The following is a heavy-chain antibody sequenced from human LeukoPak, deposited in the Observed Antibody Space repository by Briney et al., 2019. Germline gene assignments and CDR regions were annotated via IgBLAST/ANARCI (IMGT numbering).Heavy chain of an antibody. CDR2: IYYSGST. D-gene: IGHD2-21*02. CDR3: ARIKDNCGGDCYPSMDAFDI. CDR1: GGSISSGGYS. Sequence: PSETLSLTCTVSGGSISSGGYSWSWIRQHPGKGLEWIGYIYYSGSTYYNPSLKSRVTISVDTSKNQFSLKLSSVTAADTAVYYCARIKDNCGGDCYPSMDAFDIWGQGTMVTVSS. V-gene: IGHV4-31*03. J-gene: IGHJ3*02.